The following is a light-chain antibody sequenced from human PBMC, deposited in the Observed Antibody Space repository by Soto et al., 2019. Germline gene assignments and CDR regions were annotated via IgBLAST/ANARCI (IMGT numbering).Light chain of an antibody. CDR2: KDS. Sequence: SYELTQPPSVSVSPGQTGSITCSGDKLGDKYVCWYQQKPGQSPVLVIYKDSRRPSGIPERFSGSNSGNTATLTISGTQAMDEADYYCQAWDSSTRVVFGTGTKLTVL. CDR3: QAWDSSTRVV. J-gene: IGLJ1*01. CDR1: KLGDKY. V-gene: IGLV3-1*01.